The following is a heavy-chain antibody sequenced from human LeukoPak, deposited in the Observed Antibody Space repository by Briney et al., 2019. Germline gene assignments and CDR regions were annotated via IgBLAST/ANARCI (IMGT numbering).Heavy chain of an antibody. J-gene: IGHJ4*02. D-gene: IGHD6-19*01. V-gene: IGHV4-59*08. CDR3: ARHGGSGSFDY. CDR1: GASLRGSY. CDR2: IYNTGTT. Sequence: PSETLSLTCAVQGASLRGSYWSWIRQPPGKGLQWLGVIYNTGTTNYNPSLKSRVTISVDTSKSQFSLNLRSVTAADTAVYSCARHGGSGSFDYWGQGTLVTVSS.